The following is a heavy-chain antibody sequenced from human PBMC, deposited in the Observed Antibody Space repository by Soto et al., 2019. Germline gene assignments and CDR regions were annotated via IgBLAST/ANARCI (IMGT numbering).Heavy chain of an antibody. CDR1: GFVVTNYY. Sequence: PGWYPRLSCAASGFVVTNYYMSWVRQAPGKGLEWVAVFFIGGDTHYAESVKGRFTISRDNSKSTLHLQMKSLRAEDTAVSYSARESCWSGALTFDVFYLCGQGTRVTVS. CDR2: FFIGGDT. V-gene: IGHV3-53*01. D-gene: IGHD3-3*01. CDR3: ARESCWSGALTFDVFYL. J-gene: IGHJ3*01.